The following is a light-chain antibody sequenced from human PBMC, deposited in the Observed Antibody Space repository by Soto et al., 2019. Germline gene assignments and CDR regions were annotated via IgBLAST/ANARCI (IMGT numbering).Light chain of an antibody. Sequence: QLVLTQPPSASASLGASVTLTCTLSSGYSNYKVDWYQQRPGKGPRFVMRVGTGGIVGSKGDGTPDRFSVLGSGLNRYLTIKNIQEEDESDYHCGADHGSGNNFVSLFGGGTQLTVL. V-gene: IGLV9-49*01. CDR1: SGYSNYK. CDR3: GADHGSGNNFVSL. J-gene: IGLJ2*01. CDR2: VGTGGIVG.